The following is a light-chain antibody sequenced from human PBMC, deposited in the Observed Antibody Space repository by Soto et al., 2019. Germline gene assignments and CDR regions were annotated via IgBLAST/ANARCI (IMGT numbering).Light chain of an antibody. CDR3: QQTDKFPLT. CDR1: QGITTW. V-gene: IGKV1-12*01. Sequence: DIQMTQSPSTVSASVGDRVTITCRASQGITTWLAWYQQKPGKAPRLLIYAASNLQRGIPSRFSGSGSGTDFTLTISNLQPEDFAIYYCQQTDKFPLTFGGGTKVEIK. CDR2: AAS. J-gene: IGKJ4*01.